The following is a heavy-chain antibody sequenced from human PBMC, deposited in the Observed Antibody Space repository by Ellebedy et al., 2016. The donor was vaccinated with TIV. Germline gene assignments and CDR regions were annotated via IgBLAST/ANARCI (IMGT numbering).Heavy chain of an antibody. V-gene: IGHV3-33*01. D-gene: IGHD1-1*01. Sequence: GESLKISCAASGFTFSSYGMHWVRQAPGKGLEWVAVIWYDGSNKYYANSVKGRFTISRDNSKNTLYLQMNSLRAEDTAVYYCAREQVLSLGGWNGGLYLVGYGMDVWGQGTTVTVSS. J-gene: IGHJ6*02. CDR3: AREQVLSLGGWNGGLYLVGYGMDV. CDR2: IWYDGSNK. CDR1: GFTFSSYG.